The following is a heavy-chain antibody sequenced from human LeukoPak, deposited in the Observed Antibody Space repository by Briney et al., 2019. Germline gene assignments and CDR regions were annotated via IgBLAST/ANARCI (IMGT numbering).Heavy chain of an antibody. J-gene: IGHJ5*02. D-gene: IGHD3-10*01. CDR1: GASITSSY. CDR2: IYSGST. Sequence: PSETLSLTCSVSGASITSSYWSWIRQTPGKGLEWIGNIYSGSTNYNPSFEGRVTVSLDTSKNQFSLRLTSVTAADTALYYCARDGYGSGSYGWFDPWGQGTLVTVSS. CDR3: ARDGYGSGSYGWFDP. V-gene: IGHV4-59*01.